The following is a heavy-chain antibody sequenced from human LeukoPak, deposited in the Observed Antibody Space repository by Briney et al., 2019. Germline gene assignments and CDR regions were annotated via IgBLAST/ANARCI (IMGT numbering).Heavy chain of an antibody. CDR1: GGAINSGSYY. CDR3: ARRTGIAAAGFDY. Sequence: PSQTLSLTCTVSGGAINSGSYYWSWIRQPPGKGLEWIGEINHSGSTNYNPSLKSRVTISVDTSKNQFSLKLSSVTAADTAVYYCARRTGIAAAGFDYWGQGTLVTVSS. CDR2: INHSGST. V-gene: IGHV4-39*07. D-gene: IGHD6-13*01. J-gene: IGHJ4*02.